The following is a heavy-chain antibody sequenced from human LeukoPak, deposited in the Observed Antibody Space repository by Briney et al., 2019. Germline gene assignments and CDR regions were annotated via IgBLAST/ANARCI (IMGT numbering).Heavy chain of an antibody. V-gene: IGHV4-34*01. CDR1: GGSFSGFF. D-gene: IGHD2-2*01. CDR3: ARRTSSPPDFSCQYYMDV. Sequence: SETLSLTCGVTGGSFSGFFWSWVRQTPGKGLEWIGEINHSGSTNYNPSLKSRVTLSVDTSKNKFPLSLKSATAADTGVYFCARRTSSPPDFSCQYYMDVWDKGATVTVSS. J-gene: IGHJ6*03. CDR2: INHSGST.